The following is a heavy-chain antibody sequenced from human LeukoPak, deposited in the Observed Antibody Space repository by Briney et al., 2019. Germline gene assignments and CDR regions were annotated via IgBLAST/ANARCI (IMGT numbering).Heavy chain of an antibody. CDR2: INYRGST. J-gene: IGHJ4*02. D-gene: IGHD6-19*01. V-gene: IGHV4-39*07. Sequence: SETLSLTCTVSNASISSNTYYRAWIRQPPGKGLEYIGSINYRGSTYYNPSLKSRVTLSVDTSKNQFSLKLNSVTAADTAVYYCARDEYIAVAGYFDYWGQGTLVTVSS. CDR3: ARDEYIAVAGYFDY. CDR1: NASISSNTYY.